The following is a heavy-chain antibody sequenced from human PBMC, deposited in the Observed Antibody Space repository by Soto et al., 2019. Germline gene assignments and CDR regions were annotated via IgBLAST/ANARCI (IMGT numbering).Heavy chain of an antibody. CDR2: VSYSGST. J-gene: IGHJ5*02. D-gene: IGHD6-19*01. CDR3: ARHGSDRGWFFFDP. Sequence: SETLSLTCSLSGGAIGGYYWSWIRQPPGKALEWIGYVSYSGSTDYHPSLTSRVSISIDTSKNQFSLKMISVTAADTAVYYCARHGSDRGWFFFDPWGQGALVTVSS. CDR1: GGAIGGYY. V-gene: IGHV4-59*08.